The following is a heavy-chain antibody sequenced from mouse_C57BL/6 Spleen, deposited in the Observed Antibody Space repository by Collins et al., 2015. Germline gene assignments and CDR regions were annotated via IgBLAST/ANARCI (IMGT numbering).Heavy chain of an antibody. CDR1: GFTFSSFG. J-gene: IGHJ3*01. CDR3: ARYGNYVFAY. D-gene: IGHD2-1*01. V-gene: IGHV5-17*02. CDR2: ISSGSSTI. Sequence: GSRKLSCAASGFTFSSFGMHWVRQAPEKGLEWVAYISSGSSTIYYADTVKGRFTISRDNPKNTLFLQMTSLRSEDTAMYYCARYGNYVFAYWGQGTLVTVSA.